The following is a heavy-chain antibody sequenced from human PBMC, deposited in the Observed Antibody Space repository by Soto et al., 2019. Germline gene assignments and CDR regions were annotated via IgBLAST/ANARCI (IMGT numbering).Heavy chain of an antibody. CDR1: GFRFSSYW. CDR2: IDPDGRVG. J-gene: IGHJ4*02. Sequence: EVQLLGSGGGLVQPGGSLRLSCVASGFRFSSYWMNWVRQTPGMGLEWVANIDPDGRVGSYVDSVKGRFTTSRDNAKKSQYLQINSLRANDTAVYFFAGCGGHDSKYWGQGNLVSVSS. D-gene: IGHD3-16*01. V-gene: IGHV3-7*03. CDR3: AGCGGHDSKY.